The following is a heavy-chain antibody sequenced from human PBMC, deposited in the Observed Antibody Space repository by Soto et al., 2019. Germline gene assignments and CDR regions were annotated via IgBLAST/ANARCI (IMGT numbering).Heavy chain of an antibody. CDR1: GFTFSGSA. Sequence: EVQLVESGGGLVQPGGSLKLSCAASGFTFSGSAMHWVRQASGKGLEWVGRIRSKANSYATAYAASVKGRFTISRDDSKNTAYLQMNSLKTEDTAVYYCAKFASGSYPYYFDYWGQGTLVTVSS. J-gene: IGHJ4*02. CDR2: IRSKANSYAT. D-gene: IGHD1-26*01. V-gene: IGHV3-73*02. CDR3: AKFASGSYPYYFDY.